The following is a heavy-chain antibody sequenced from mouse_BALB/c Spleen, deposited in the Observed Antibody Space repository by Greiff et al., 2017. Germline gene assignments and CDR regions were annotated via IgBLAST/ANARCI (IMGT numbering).Heavy chain of an antibody. Sequence: QVQLQQPGAELVKPGASVKLSCKASGYTFTSYYMYWVKQRPGQGLEWIGGINPSNGGTNFNEKFKSKATLTVDKSSSTAYMQLSSLTSEDSAVYYCTRYGVLLCHHWGQGTTLTVSS. CDR2: INPSNGGT. V-gene: IGHV1S81*02. CDR1: GYTFTSYY. CDR3: TRYGVLLCHH. J-gene: IGHJ2*01. D-gene: IGHD2-10*01.